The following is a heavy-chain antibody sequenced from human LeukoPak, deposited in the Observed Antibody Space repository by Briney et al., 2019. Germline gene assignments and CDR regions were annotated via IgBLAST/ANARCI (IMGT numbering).Heavy chain of an antibody. D-gene: IGHD2-2*01. V-gene: IGHV3-21*01. CDR1: GFTFSSYS. J-gene: IGHJ6*02. CDR3: ARDRWRKNCSSTSCRGPHYYGMDV. Sequence: GGSLRLPCAASGFTFSSYSMNWVRQAPGKGLEWVSSISSSSSSYIYYADSVKGRFTISRDNAKNSLYLQMNSLRAEDTAVYYCARDRWRKNCSSTSCRGPHYYGMDVWGQGTTVTVSS. CDR2: ISSSSSSYI.